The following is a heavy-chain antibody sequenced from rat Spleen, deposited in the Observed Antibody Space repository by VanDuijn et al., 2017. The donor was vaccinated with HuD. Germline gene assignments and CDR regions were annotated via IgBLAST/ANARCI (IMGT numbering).Heavy chain of an antibody. V-gene: IGHV2-15*01. J-gene: IGHJ3*01. D-gene: IGHD1-11*01. CDR2: IWAGGGT. Sequence: QVQLKESGPGLVQPSQTLSLTCTVSGFSLTSYHVSWVRQPPGKSLVWMGTIWAGGGTNYNSAVQSRLSISRDTSKSQVFLKLSSLQTEDTAIYFCARSGYYGGYNWFDYWGQGTLVTVSS. CDR3: ARSGYYGGYNWFDY. CDR1: GFSLTSYH.